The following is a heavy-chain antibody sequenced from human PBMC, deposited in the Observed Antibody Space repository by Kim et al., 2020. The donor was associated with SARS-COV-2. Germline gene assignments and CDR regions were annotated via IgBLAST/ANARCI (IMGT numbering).Heavy chain of an antibody. CDR3: ARAFLGGPDYGGGWFDP. V-gene: IGHV4-39*01. Sequence: LKGRVTISVDTSKNQFSLKLSSVTAADTAVYYCARAFLGGPDYGGGWFDPWGQGTLVTVSS. J-gene: IGHJ5*02. D-gene: IGHD4-17*01.